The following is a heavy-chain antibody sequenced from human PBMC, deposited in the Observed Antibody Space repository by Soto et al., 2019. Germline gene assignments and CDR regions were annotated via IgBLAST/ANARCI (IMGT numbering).Heavy chain of an antibody. Sequence: SETLSLTCAVYGGSFSGYYWGWIRQPPGKGLEWIGEINHSGSTNYNPSLKSRVTISVDTSKNQFSLKLSSVTAAETAVYYCARGFISYSSGWFDYWGQGTLVTVSS. CDR1: GGSFSGYY. J-gene: IGHJ4*02. CDR3: ARGFISYSSGWFDY. D-gene: IGHD6-19*01. CDR2: INHSGST. V-gene: IGHV4-34*01.